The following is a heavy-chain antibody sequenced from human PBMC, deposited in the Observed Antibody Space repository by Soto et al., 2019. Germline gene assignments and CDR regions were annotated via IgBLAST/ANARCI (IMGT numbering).Heavy chain of an antibody. D-gene: IGHD3-10*01. J-gene: IGHJ6*02. CDR1: GGSISSGGFY. CDR2: VYSSGST. V-gene: IGHV4-31*03. Sequence: SETLSLTCIVSGGSISSGGFYWSWIRQHPGNGLEWIGYVYSSGSTFYNPSLQSRVAISVDTSENQYSLKVTSVTAADTAVHYCARGAATMVGGVKTFYYGMDVWGQGTTVTVSS. CDR3: ARGAATMVGGVKTFYYGMDV.